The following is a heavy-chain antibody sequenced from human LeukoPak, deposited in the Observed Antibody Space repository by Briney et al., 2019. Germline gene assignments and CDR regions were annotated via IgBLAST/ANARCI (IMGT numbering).Heavy chain of an antibody. V-gene: IGHV3-21*01. CDR1: GFTFSSYS. D-gene: IGHD2-2*01. J-gene: IGHJ4*02. CDR3: ARGVVVPAAPLDC. CDR2: ISSSSSYI. Sequence: GGSLRLSCAASGFTFSSYSMNWVRQAPGKGLEWVSSISSSSSYIYYADSVKGRFTISRDNAKNSLYLQMNSLGAEDTAVYYCARGVVVPAAPLDCWGQGTLVTVSS.